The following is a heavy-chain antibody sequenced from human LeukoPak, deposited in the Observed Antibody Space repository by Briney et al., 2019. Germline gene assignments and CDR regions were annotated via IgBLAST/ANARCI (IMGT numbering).Heavy chain of an antibody. J-gene: IGHJ4*02. V-gene: IGHV4-39*01. Sequence: SETLSLTCTVSGGSISSSSYYWGWIRQPPGKGLEWIGSIYYSGATYYNPSLKSRVTISTDTSKNQFSLKLTSVTAADTAVYYCARRGYDSSGYYYAYWGQGTLVTVSS. CDR1: GGSISSSSYY. D-gene: IGHD3-22*01. CDR2: IYYSGAT. CDR3: ARRGYDSSGYYYAY.